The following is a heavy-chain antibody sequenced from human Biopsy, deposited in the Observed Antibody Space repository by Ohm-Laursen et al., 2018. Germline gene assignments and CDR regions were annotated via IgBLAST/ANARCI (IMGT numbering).Heavy chain of an antibody. J-gene: IGHJ4*02. CDR3: ARLTGDPSY. V-gene: IGHV4-59*01. D-gene: IGHD7-27*01. Sequence: TLSLTCTVSGGSINSYYWNWIRQSPGKGLEWIGFIYYTGHTNYNPSLKSRATISVDTSKNQFPLKVISVTAAGTAVYYCARLTGDPSYWGQGILVTVSS. CDR2: IYYTGHT. CDR1: GGSINSYY.